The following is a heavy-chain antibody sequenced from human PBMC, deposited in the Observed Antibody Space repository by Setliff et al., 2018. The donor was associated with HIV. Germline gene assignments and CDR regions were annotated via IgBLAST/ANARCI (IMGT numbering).Heavy chain of an antibody. D-gene: IGHD2-15*01. CDR3: AKPFGSDGSRQLDS. CDR1: GYTFTSYD. Sequence: ASVKVSCKASGYTFTSYDINWVRQATGQGLEWMGWMTPNSGNTGYAQKFQGRVTMTRSTSISTAYMELSSLRSDDTAIYYCAKPFGSDGSRQLDSWGQGTLVTVSS. CDR2: MTPNSGNT. J-gene: IGHJ4*02. V-gene: IGHV1-8*02.